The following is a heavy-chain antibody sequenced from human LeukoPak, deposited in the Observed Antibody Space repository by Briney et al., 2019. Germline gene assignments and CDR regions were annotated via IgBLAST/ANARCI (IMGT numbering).Heavy chain of an antibody. D-gene: IGHD3-22*01. CDR2: IYYSGST. J-gene: IGHJ4*02. CDR3: ARGRGYYDSSGYSYYFDY. CDR1: GGSISSGDYY. V-gene: IGHV4-30-4*01. Sequence: SETLSLTCTVSGGSISSGDYYWSWIRQPPGKGLEWIGYIYYSGSTYYNPSLKSRVTISVDTSKNQFSLKLSSVTAADTAVYYCARGRGYYDSSGYSYYFDYWGQGTLVTASS.